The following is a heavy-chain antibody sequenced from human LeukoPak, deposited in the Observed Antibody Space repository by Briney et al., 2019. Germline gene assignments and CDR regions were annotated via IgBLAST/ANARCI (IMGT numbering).Heavy chain of an antibody. CDR2: IKQDGSEK. CDR1: GFSFSSYW. Sequence: AGGSLRLSCAASGFSFSSYWMSWVRQAPGKGLEWVANIKQDGSEKYYVDSVKGRFTISRDNAKNSLNLQMNSLRDEDTAVYFCARALWGGDPYGSGNYPDYWGQGTLVTVSS. J-gene: IGHJ4*02. CDR3: ARALWGGDPYGSGNYPDY. D-gene: IGHD3-10*01. V-gene: IGHV3-7*04.